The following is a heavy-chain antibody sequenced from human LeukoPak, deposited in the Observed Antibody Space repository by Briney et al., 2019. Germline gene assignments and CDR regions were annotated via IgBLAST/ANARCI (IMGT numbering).Heavy chain of an antibody. CDR2: ISDSGRT. CDR3: ARDGLVVVPAAIRDNWFDP. CDR1: GESVSGYY. Sequence: PSETLSLTCNVYGESVSGYYWSWVRQPPGKGLEWIGEISDSGRTSPLESRVTLSIDTSENQFSLKLSSVTAADTAVYYCARDGLVVVPAAIRDNWFDPWGQGTLVTVSS. J-gene: IGHJ5*02. V-gene: IGHV4-34*01. D-gene: IGHD2-2*02.